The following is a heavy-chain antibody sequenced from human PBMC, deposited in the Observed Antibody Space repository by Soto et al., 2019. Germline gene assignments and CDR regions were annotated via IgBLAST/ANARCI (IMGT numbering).Heavy chain of an antibody. J-gene: IGHJ4*02. D-gene: IGHD5-18*01. CDR1: GFTFSSYA. V-gene: IGHV3-23*01. Sequence: GGSLRLSCAASGFTFSSYAMSWVRQAPGKGLEWVSAISGSGGSTYYADSVKGRFTISRDNSKNTLYLQMNSLRAEDTAVYYYAKDGIQLWLHQFDYWGQGTLVTVSS. CDR3: AKDGIQLWLHQFDY. CDR2: ISGSGGST.